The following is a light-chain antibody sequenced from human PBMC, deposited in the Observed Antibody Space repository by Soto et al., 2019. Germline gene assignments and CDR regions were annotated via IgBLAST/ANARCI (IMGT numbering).Light chain of an antibody. CDR2: GPS. CDR1: QTVTSNS. Sequence: IVLTQSPGTLSLSPGERATLSCRASQTVTSNSLAWYQQKPGQAPRLLIYGPSTRATGIPDRFSGSGSGTDFTLTISRLEPEDVAVYYCQHYYNTPDTFGQGTKLEIK. V-gene: IGKV3-20*01. J-gene: IGKJ2*01. CDR3: QHYYNTPDT.